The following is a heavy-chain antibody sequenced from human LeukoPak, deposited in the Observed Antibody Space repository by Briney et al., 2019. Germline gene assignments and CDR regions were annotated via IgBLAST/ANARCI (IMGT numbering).Heavy chain of an antibody. CDR2: IFYSGTT. V-gene: IGHV4-39*07. Sequence: PSETLSLTCTVSGGSISSSGYYWGWIRQPPGKGLEWIGTIFYSGTTYFNPSLKSRVTISVDTSKNQLSLKLTSVTAADTAVYYCAREIPHYYDSSNYYYRGWFDPWGQGTLVTVSS. D-gene: IGHD3-22*01. CDR1: GGSISSSGYY. J-gene: IGHJ5*02. CDR3: AREIPHYYDSSNYYYRGWFDP.